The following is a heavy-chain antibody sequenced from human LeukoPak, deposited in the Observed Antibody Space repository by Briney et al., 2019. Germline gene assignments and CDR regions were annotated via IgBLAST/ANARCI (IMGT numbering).Heavy chain of an antibody. V-gene: IGHV3-7*04. CDR2: IKEDGSEK. CDR3: ARGYTCGY. D-gene: IGHD5-18*01. Sequence: AGGSLRLSCAASGFTFSRYAMNWVRQAPEKGLEWVANIKEDGSEKNYADSVKGRFTISRDNAKSSLYLQMNSLRAEDTAVYYCARGYTCGYWGQGTLVIVSS. CDR1: GFTFSRYA. J-gene: IGHJ4*02.